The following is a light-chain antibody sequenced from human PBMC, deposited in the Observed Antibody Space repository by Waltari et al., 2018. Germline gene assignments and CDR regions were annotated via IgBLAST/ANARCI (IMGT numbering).Light chain of an antibody. CDR2: GAS. V-gene: IGKV3-20*01. Sequence: EIGLTQSPGTLSLSPGERATLSCRASQSVSRTLAWYQQKPGQAPRLLSYGASTRATCTPERFSGGGFGTDFSLPFNRLEPEDFAVYYCQHYVRLPATFGQGTKVEIK. CDR1: QSVSRT. CDR3: QHYVRLPAT. J-gene: IGKJ1*01.